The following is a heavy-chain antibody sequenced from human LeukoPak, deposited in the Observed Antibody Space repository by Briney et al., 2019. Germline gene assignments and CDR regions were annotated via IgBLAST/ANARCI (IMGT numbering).Heavy chain of an antibody. V-gene: IGHV3-9*01. J-gene: IGHJ1*01. CDR1: GFTFDEYA. CDR3: AKDPTWQLIPGYFQH. D-gene: IGHD2-15*01. Sequence: QPGGSLRLSCAGYGFTFDEYALHWVRQAPGKGLEWVSGINRNSDKVGYADSVKGRFTISRDNAKNSLYLQMNSLRAEDTALYYCAKDPTWQLIPGYFQHWGQGTLVTVSS. CDR2: INRNSDKV.